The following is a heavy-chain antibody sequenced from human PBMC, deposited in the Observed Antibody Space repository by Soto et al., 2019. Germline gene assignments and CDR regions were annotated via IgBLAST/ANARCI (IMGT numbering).Heavy chain of an antibody. J-gene: IGHJ6*01. Sequence: SETLSLTCIVSGDSLSTNNYYWAWIRQPPGKGLEWIGAIYYSGSTSYNPSLKSRVAISVDTSENRFSLKLTSVTAADTAVYYCARQSYSSSWYGRGVETYYGMDVWGQGTTVTVSS. CDR3: ARQSYSSSWYGRGVETYYGMDV. V-gene: IGHV4-39*01. CDR1: GDSLSTNNYY. CDR2: IYYSGST. D-gene: IGHD6-13*01.